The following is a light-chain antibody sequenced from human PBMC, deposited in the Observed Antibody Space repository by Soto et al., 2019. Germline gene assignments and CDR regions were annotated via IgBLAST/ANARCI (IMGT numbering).Light chain of an antibody. CDR2: DAS. J-gene: IGKJ4*01. V-gene: IGKV3-11*01. CDR3: QQRSKWPSLT. Sequence: EIVLTQSPATLSLSPGERATLSCSASQRVSSYLAWYQQKPGQAPRLLIYDASNRATGIPARFSGSGSGTDFTLTISRLEPEDFAVYYCQQRSKWPSLTFGGGTKVEIK. CDR1: QRVSSY.